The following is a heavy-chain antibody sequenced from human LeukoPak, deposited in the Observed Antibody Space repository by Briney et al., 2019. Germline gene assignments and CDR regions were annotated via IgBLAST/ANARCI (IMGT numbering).Heavy chain of an antibody. CDR2: VDPEDGET. CDR1: GYTFTDYY. CDR3: AKGGALRIDY. J-gene: IGHJ4*02. Sequence: ASVKVSCKASGYTFTDYYMHWVQQAPGKGLEWMGRVDPEDGETIYAEKFQGRVTITADTSTDTAYMELSSLRSEDTAVYYCAKGGALRIDYWGQGTLVTVSS. D-gene: IGHD4-17*01. V-gene: IGHV1-69-2*01.